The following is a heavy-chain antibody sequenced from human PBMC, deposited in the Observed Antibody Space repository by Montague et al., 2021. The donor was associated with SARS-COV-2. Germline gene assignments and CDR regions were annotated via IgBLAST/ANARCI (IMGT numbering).Heavy chain of an antibody. CDR3: ARVLPDTVRIQYAFDI. V-gene: IGHV4-4*07. D-gene: IGHD2-15*01. CDR1: GGSINDYY. CDR2: IYSSGSA. Sequence: SETLSLTCTVSGGSINDYYWTWVRQPAGEGLEWIGRIYSSGSANYNHFLESRVTMSLDTSKNQFSLNVNSVTAADTAVYYCARVLPDTVRIQYAFDIWGQGTVVTVSS. J-gene: IGHJ3*02.